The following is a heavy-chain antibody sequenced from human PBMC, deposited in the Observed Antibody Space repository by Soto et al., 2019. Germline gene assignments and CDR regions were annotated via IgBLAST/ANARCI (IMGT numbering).Heavy chain of an antibody. CDR1: GFTFSDYY. V-gene: IGHV3-11*03. D-gene: IGHD3-9*01. J-gene: IGHJ4*02. CDR3: TTNQVTGHKPH. Sequence: GGSLRLSCAASGFTFSDYYMSWIRQAPGKGLEWVSYIGRSGDTNYADSVKGRFTISRDNAKNSLYLQMNSLRDEDTAVYYCTTNQVTGHKPHWGQATLVTVSS. CDR2: IGRSGDT.